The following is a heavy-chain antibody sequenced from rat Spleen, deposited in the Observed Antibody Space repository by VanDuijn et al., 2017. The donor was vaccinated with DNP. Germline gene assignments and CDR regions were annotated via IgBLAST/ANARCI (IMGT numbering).Heavy chain of an antibody. Sequence: EVQLVESGGGLVQPGRSLKLSCAASGFTFSNYAMAWVRQAPTKGLEWVASLSTGGDKSAYRDSVKGRFIIFRDDAKNTQYLQLDSLRSEDTATYYCARHTTDYYYAMDAWGQGTSVTVSS. CDR1: GFTFSNYA. CDR3: ARHTTDYYYAMDA. J-gene: IGHJ4*01. CDR2: LSTGGDKS. V-gene: IGHV5S13*01. D-gene: IGHD1-6*01.